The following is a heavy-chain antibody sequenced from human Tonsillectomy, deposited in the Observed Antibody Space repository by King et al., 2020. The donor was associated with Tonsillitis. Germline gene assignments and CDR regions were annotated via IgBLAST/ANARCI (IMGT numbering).Heavy chain of an antibody. CDR3: AKGEAVRGTYYFDY. V-gene: IGHV3-30*02. D-gene: IGHD3-10*01. CDR2: IRYDGSNK. Sequence: VQLVESGGGVVQPGGSLRLSCAASGFTFSSYGMHWVRQAPGKGLEWVAFIRYDGSNKYYADSVKGRFTISRDNSKNTLYLQMNSLRAEDTAVYYCAKGEAVRGTYYFDYWGQGTLVTVSS. CDR1: GFTFSSYG. J-gene: IGHJ4*02.